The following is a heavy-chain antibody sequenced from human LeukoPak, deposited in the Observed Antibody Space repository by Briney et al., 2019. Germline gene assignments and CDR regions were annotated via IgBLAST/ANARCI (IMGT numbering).Heavy chain of an antibody. V-gene: IGHV3-23*01. CDR1: GFTFSSYG. D-gene: IGHD3-22*01. J-gene: IGHJ1*01. CDR3: AKSSYYYDSSGYYAEYFQH. Sequence: PGGSLRLSCAASGFTFSSYGMSWVRQAPGKGLEWVSAISGSGGSTYYADSVKGRFTISRDNSKNTLYLQMNSLRAEDTAVYYCAKSSYYYDSSGYYAEYFQHWGQGTLVTVSS. CDR2: ISGSGGST.